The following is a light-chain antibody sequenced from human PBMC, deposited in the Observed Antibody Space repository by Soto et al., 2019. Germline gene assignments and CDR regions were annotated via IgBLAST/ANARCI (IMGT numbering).Light chain of an antibody. Sequence: QSALTQPASVSGSPGQSITISSTGSSSDVGGYNSVSWYQQHPGKVPKLVIYDVINRPSGISNRFSGSKSGNTASLTISGLQAEDEAHYYCSSYTSISASVIFGGGTKLTVL. J-gene: IGLJ2*01. CDR1: SSDVGGYNS. V-gene: IGLV2-14*03. CDR3: SSYTSISASVI. CDR2: DVI.